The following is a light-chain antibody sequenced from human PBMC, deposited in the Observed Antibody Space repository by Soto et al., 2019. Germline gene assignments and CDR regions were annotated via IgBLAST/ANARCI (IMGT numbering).Light chain of an antibody. CDR1: QSINNY. CDR2: DAS. CDR3: HQYNGYPYT. V-gene: IGKV1-5*01. J-gene: IGKJ2*01. Sequence: DIQMTQSPSTLSASIGDRVTITCRASQSINNYLAWYQQRPGKAPQLLMYDASSLKTGIPSRFSGSGSGTEFTLTISSLQPDDFATYYCHQYNGYPYTFGQGTRLEIK.